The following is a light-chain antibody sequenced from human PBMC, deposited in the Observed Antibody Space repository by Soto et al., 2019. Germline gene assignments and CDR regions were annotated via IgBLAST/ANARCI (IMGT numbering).Light chain of an antibody. CDR2: AAS. CDR3: QQYGSSPPT. J-gene: IGKJ2*01. V-gene: IGKV3-20*01. Sequence: EIVLTQSPGTLSLSPGARVTLSCRASQSVSSNYLAWYQQKLGQAPRLLIYAASSRATGVPDRFSGSGSGTGFTLTIARLQPEDFAVHSCQQYGSSPPTFGRGTKLEMK. CDR1: QSVSSNY.